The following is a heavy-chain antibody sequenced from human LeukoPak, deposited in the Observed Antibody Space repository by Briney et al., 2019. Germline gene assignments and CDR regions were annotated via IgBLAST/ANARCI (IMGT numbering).Heavy chain of an antibody. J-gene: IGHJ5*02. Sequence: GASVKVSCKASGGTFSSYAISWVRQAPGQGLEWMGGIIPIFGTANYAQKFQGRVTITADESTSTAYMELSSLRSEDTAVYYCARGIGDYVNNWFDPWGQGTLVTVSS. CDR3: ARGIGDYVNNWFDP. V-gene: IGHV1-69*13. CDR1: GGTFSSYA. D-gene: IGHD3-16*01. CDR2: IIPIFGTA.